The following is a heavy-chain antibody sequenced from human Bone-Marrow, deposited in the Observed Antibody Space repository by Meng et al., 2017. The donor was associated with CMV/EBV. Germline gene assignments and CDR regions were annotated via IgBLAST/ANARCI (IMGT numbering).Heavy chain of an antibody. J-gene: IGHJ6*02. CDR1: GYTFTGYY. Sequence: ASVKVSCKASGYTFTGYYMHWVRQAPGQGLEWMGWINPNSGGTNYAQKFQGRVTMTRDTSISTAYMELSRLRSDDTAVYYCARGRLSDTAMVYGMDVWGQGTTVTVSS. D-gene: IGHD5-18*01. V-gene: IGHV1-2*02. CDR2: INPNSGGT. CDR3: ARGRLSDTAMVYGMDV.